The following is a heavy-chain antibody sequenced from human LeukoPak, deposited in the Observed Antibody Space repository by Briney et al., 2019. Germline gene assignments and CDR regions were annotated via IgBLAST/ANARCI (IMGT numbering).Heavy chain of an antibody. D-gene: IGHD1-26*01. CDR2: IYDRGST. V-gene: IGHV4-59*11. J-gene: IGHJ5*02. CDR3: AKIEVGRFDP. CDR1: GASISSHY. Sequence: SETLSLTCTVTGASISSHYWCWIRQTPGTGLEWIGDIYDRGSTTYNPSLKSRVSISVDTSRNQFSLNLRSVTASDTAVYYCAKIEVGRFDPWGQGTLVTVSS.